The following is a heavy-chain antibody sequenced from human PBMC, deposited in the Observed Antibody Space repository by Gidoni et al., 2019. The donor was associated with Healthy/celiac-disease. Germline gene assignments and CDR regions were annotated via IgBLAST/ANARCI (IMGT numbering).Heavy chain of an antibody. V-gene: IGHV3-30-3*01. J-gene: IGHJ4*02. CDR1: GFTFSSYA. D-gene: IGHD3-10*01. CDR2: ISYDGSNK. CDR3: ARDEGWGESGTIDY. Sequence: QVQLVESGGGVVQPGRSLSLSCAASGFTFSSYAMHWVRQAPGKGLEWVAVISYDGSNKYYADSVKGRFTISRDNSKNTLYLQMNSLRAEDTAVYYCARDEGWGESGTIDYWGQGTLVTVSS.